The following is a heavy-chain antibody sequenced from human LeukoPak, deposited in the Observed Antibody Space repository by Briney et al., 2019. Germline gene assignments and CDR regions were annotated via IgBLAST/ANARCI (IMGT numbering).Heavy chain of an antibody. Sequence: GSSXKVSCKASGGTFISYAISWVRQAPGQGREWMGGIIPIFGTANYAQKFQGRVTITADESTSTAYMELGSLRSEDTAVYYCARRDGSYYEAFDIWGQGTMVTVSS. CDR1: GGTFISYA. CDR2: IIPIFGTA. V-gene: IGHV1-69*01. D-gene: IGHD1-26*01. J-gene: IGHJ3*02. CDR3: ARRDGSYYEAFDI.